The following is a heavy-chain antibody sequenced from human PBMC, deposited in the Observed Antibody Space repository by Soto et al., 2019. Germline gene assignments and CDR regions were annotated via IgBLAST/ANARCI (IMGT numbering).Heavy chain of an antibody. J-gene: IGHJ4*02. CDR3: ADLRDFDY. CDR2: ISYDGSNK. CDR1: GFTFSSYA. V-gene: IGHV3-30-3*01. Sequence: QVQLVESGGGVDQPGRSLRLSCAASGFTFSSYAMHWVRQAPGKGLEWVAVISYDGSNKYYADSVKGRFTISRDNSKNTLYLQMNSLRAEDTAVYYCADLRDFDYWGQGTLVTVSS.